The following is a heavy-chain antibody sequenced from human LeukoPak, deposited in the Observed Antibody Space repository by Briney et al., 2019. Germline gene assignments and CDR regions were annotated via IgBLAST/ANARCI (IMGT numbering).Heavy chain of an antibody. J-gene: IGHJ4*02. Sequence: SETLSLTCTVSGDSISSGRYYWSWVRQPAGKELEWIGRIYTSGKTDYNPYTPSLKSRVTVSLDKSKNQLSLFLTSVTAADTAMYYCARSFSRSYHFEYWGQGTLVTVSS. V-gene: IGHV4-61*02. D-gene: IGHD1-26*01. CDR3: ARSFSRSYHFEY. CDR1: GDSISSGRYY. CDR2: IYTSGKT.